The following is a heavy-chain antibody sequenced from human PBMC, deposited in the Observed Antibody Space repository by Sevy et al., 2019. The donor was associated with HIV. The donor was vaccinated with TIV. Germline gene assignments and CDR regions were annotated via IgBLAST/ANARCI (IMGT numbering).Heavy chain of an antibody. CDR1: GGSFSGYY. CDR3: ARARGYSYGSGVNWFDP. D-gene: IGHD5-18*01. J-gene: IGHJ5*02. CDR2: INHSGST. V-gene: IGHV4-34*01. Sequence: SQTLSLTCAVYGGSFSGYYWSWIRQPPGKGLEWIGEINHSGSTNYNPSLKSRVTISVDTSKSQFSLKLSSVTAADTAVYYCARARGYSYGSGVNWFDPWGQGTLVTVSS.